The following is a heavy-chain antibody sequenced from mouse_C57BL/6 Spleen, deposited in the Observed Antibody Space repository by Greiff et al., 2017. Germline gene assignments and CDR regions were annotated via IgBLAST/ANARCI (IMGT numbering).Heavy chain of an antibody. D-gene: IGHD1-2*01. J-gene: IGHJ4*01. Sequence: QVQLQQPGAELVKPGASVKMSCKASGYTFTSYWITWVKQRPGQGLEWIGDIYPGSGSTNYNEKFKSKATLTVDTSSSPAYMQLSSLISEDYAVYYCARGRITTAYYARDYWGQGTSVTVSS. CDR3: ARGRITTAYYARDY. CDR2: IYPGSGST. V-gene: IGHV1-55*01. CDR1: GYTFTSYW.